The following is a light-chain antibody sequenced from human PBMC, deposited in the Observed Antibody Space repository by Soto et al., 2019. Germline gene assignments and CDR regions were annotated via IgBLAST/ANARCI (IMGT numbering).Light chain of an antibody. CDR1: QTISSW. J-gene: IGKJ1*01. V-gene: IGKV1-5*03. Sequence: DIRMTQSPSSLSASVGDSVTITCRASQTISSWLAWYQQKPGKAPKLLIYKASTLKSGVPSRFSGSGSGTDFTLTIDRLEPEDFAMYYCQQYSDSPPTFGQGTKVDIK. CDR2: KAS. CDR3: QQYSDSPPT.